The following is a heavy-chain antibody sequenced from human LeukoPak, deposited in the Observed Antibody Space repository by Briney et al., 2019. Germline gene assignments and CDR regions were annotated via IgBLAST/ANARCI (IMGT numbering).Heavy chain of an antibody. J-gene: IGHJ4*02. CDR2: IKQDGSEK. V-gene: IGHV3-7*01. D-gene: IGHD2-2*01. CDR1: GFTFSSYW. CDR3: ARYAKGYQLPLYYFDY. Sequence: GRSLRLSCAASGFTFSSYWMSWVRQAPGKGLEWVANIKQDGSEKYYVDSVKGRFTISRDNAKNSLYLQMNSLRAEDTAVYYCARYAKGYQLPLYYFDYWGQGTLVTVSS.